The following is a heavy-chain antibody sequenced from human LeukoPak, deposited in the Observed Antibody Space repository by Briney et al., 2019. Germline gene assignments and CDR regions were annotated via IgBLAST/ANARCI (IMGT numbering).Heavy chain of an antibody. Sequence: GGSVRLSCAASGFTFSSYAMHWVRQAPGKGLEWVAVISDDGSNKYYADSVKGRFTISRDNSKNTLYLQMNSLRAEDTAVYYCARDLIAAAGTYYYYYGMDVWGQGTTVTVSS. J-gene: IGHJ6*02. D-gene: IGHD6-13*01. CDR1: GFTFSSYA. CDR3: ARDLIAAAGTYYYYYGMDV. CDR2: ISDDGSNK. V-gene: IGHV3-30-3*01.